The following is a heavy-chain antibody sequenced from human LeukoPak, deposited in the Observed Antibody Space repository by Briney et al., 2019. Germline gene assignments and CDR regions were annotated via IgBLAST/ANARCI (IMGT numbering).Heavy chain of an antibody. CDR1: GFTFSSYW. J-gene: IGHJ3*02. V-gene: IGHV3-53*01. CDR3: ARGPLHDILTGYSMGAFDI. D-gene: IGHD3-9*01. CDR2: IYPGGNT. Sequence: GGSLRLSCAASGFTFSSYWMQWVRQAPGKGLEWVSVIYPGGNTFYADSVRGRFTISRDNSKNTLYLQMNSLRAEDTAVYYCARGPLHDILTGYSMGAFDIWGQGTMVTVSS.